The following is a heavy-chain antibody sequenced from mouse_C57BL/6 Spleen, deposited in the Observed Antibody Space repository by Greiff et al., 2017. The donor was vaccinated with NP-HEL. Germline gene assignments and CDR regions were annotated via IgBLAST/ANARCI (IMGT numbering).Heavy chain of an antibody. CDR2: INPSTGGT. V-gene: IGHV1-42*01. Sequence: EVQLQQSGPELVKPGASVKISCKASGYSFTGYYMNWVKQSPEKSLEWIGEINPSTGGTTYNQKFKAKATLTVDKSSSTAYMQLKSLTSEDSAVYYCARIYYYGSSYGYFDVWGTGTTVTVSS. D-gene: IGHD1-1*01. CDR1: GYSFTGYY. CDR3: ARIYYYGSSYGYFDV. J-gene: IGHJ1*03.